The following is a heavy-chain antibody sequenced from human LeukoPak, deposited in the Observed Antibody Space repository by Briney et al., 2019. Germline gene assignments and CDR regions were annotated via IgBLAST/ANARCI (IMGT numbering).Heavy chain of an antibody. Sequence: ASVKVSCKASGYTFTSYAMNWVRQAPGQGLEWMGWINTNTGNPTYAQGFTGRFVFSLDTSVSTAYLQISSLKAEDTAVYYCARGADIVVVPAAMEDYYYYGMDVWGQGTTVTVSS. J-gene: IGHJ6*02. D-gene: IGHD2-2*01. CDR3: ARGADIVVVPAAMEDYYYYGMDV. V-gene: IGHV7-4-1*02. CDR1: GYTFTSYA. CDR2: INTNTGNP.